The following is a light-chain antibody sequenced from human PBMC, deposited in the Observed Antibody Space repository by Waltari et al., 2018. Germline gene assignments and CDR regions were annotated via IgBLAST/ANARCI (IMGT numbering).Light chain of an antibody. V-gene: IGLV2-14*01. Sequence: QSALTQPAYVYGSPGQSITISCPGTSNDDGGYKYVSWYQQHPGKATKLMIYDVSKRPSVVSNRFSGSKSGNTASLTISGLQAEDEADYYCSSYTSSSTWVFGGGTKLTVL. J-gene: IGLJ3*02. CDR2: DVS. CDR3: SSYTSSSTWV. CDR1: SNDDGGYKY.